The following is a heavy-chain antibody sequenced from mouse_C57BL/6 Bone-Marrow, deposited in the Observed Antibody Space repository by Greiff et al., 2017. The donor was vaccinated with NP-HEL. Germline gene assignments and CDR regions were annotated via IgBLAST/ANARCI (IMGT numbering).Heavy chain of an antibody. Sequence: VQLQQSGPELVKPGASVKISCKASGYTFTDYYMNWVKQSHGKSLEWIGDINPNNGGTSYNQKFKGKATLTVDKSSSTAYMELRSLTSEDSAVYYCAREGITTVVGYYFDYWGQGTTLTDSS. CDR1: GYTFTDYY. J-gene: IGHJ2*01. V-gene: IGHV1-26*01. CDR3: AREGITTVVGYYFDY. D-gene: IGHD1-1*01. CDR2: INPNNGGT.